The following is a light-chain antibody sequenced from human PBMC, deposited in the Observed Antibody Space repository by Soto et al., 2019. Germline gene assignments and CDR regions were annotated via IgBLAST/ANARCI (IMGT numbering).Light chain of an antibody. Sequence: ERVMTQSPATLSLSPGVRAALSCRASQSINSELAWYQQKPGQPPRLLIYGASTRATGVPARFTGSESGSEFTLTISGLQSEDFAVYYCQQGHNWPLTFGQGTRLEI. V-gene: IGKV3-15*01. CDR1: QSINSE. CDR2: GAS. J-gene: IGKJ2*01. CDR3: QQGHNWPLT.